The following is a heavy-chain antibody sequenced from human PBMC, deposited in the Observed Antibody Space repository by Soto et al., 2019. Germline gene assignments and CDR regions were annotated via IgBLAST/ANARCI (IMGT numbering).Heavy chain of an antibody. CDR2: ISAYNGNT. J-gene: IGHJ4*02. CDR3: ARDLDGGNYFDY. CDR1: GYTFTSYG. D-gene: IGHD2-15*01. V-gene: IGHV1-18*01. Sequence: DSVKVSCKASGYTFTSYGISWVRQAPGQGLEWMGWISAYNGNTNYAQKLQGRVTMTTDTSTSTAYMELRSLRSDDTAVYYCARDLDGGNYFDYWGQGTLVTVSS.